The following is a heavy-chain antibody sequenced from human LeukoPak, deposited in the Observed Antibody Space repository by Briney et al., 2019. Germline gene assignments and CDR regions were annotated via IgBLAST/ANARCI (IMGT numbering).Heavy chain of an antibody. J-gene: IGHJ5*02. D-gene: IGHD5-18*01. V-gene: IGHV1-2*04. CDR1: GHTFTGYY. CDR2: INPNSGGT. Sequence: ASVKVSCKASGHTFTGYYMHWVRQAPGQGLEWMGWINPNSGGTNYAQKFQGWVTMTRDTSISTAYMELSRLRSDDTAVYYCARAGYSYGPGAPNWFDPWGQGTLVTVSS. CDR3: ARAGYSYGPGAPNWFDP.